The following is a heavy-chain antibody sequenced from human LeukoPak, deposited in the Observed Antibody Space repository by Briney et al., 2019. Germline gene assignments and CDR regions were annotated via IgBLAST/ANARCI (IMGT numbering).Heavy chain of an antibody. CDR2: IYYSGST. CDR3: ARRSRYYDSSGYYQFDY. Sequence: SETLSLTCTVSGGSISSGDYYWSWIRQPPGKGLEWIGYIYYSGSTYYNPSLKSRVTISVDTSKNQFSLKLSSVTAADTAVYYCARRSRYYDSSGYYQFDYWGQGTPVTVSS. J-gene: IGHJ4*02. D-gene: IGHD3-22*01. CDR1: GGSISSGDYY. V-gene: IGHV4-30-4*01.